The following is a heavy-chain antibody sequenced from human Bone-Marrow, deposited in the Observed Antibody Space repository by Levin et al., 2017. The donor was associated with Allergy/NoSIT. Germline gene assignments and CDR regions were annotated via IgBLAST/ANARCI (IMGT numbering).Heavy chain of an antibody. V-gene: IGHV3-30-3*01. Sequence: GESLKISCAASGFTFSSYAMHWVRQAPGKGLEWVAVISYDGSNKYYADSVKGRFTISRDNSKNTLYLQMNSLRAEDTAVYYCARDQSPQLVLEDYYFDYWGQGTLVTVSS. CDR2: ISYDGSNK. CDR1: GFTFSSYA. J-gene: IGHJ4*02. CDR3: ARDQSPQLVLEDYYFDY. D-gene: IGHD6-13*01.